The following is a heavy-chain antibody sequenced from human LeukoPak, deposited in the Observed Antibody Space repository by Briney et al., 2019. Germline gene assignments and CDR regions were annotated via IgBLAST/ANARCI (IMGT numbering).Heavy chain of an antibody. V-gene: IGHV4-61*10. J-gene: IGHJ5*02. CDR3: AASWNDERCFDP. CDR1: GASVSTSPYY. CDR2: IFNIGPA. Sequence: SETLSLTCKVSGASVSTSPYYWTWIRQPAGKGLEWIGRIFNIGPANYNPSFKSRVTISRDTSKNDFSLNLNSVTAADTAVYYCAASWNDERCFDPWGQGTLVIVSS. D-gene: IGHD1-1*01.